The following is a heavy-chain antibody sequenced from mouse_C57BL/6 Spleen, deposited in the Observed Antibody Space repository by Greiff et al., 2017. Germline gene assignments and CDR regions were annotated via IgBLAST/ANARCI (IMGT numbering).Heavy chain of an antibody. V-gene: IGHV2-2*01. Sequence: QVQLQQSGPGLVQPSPSLSISCTVSGFSLTSYCVHWVRQSPGQGLEWLGVIWSGGSTAYNAAFISRLSISKDNSKSQVFFKMNSLQADDTAIYYCASGDRKAWFADWGQGTLVTVAA. CDR3: ASGDRKAWFAD. J-gene: IGHJ3*01. CDR1: GFSLTSYC. CDR2: IWSGGST.